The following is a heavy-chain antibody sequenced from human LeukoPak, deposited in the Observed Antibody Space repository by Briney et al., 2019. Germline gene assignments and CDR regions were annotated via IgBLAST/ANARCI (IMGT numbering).Heavy chain of an antibody. D-gene: IGHD4-17*01. CDR3: ARAASGDYFDY. Sequence: SWIRQHPGKGLEWIGYIYYSGSTYYNPSLKSRVTISVDTSKNQFSLKLSSVTAADTAVYYCARAASGDYFDYWGQGTLVTVSS. J-gene: IGHJ4*02. V-gene: IGHV4-31*02. CDR2: IYYSGST.